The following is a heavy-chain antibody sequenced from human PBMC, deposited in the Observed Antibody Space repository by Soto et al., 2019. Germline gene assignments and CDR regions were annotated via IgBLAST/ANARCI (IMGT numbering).Heavy chain of an antibody. Sequence: GGSLRLSCAASRFTFTTYAMNWVRQAPGKGLEWVALMSSDGTNEHYADSVRGRFTVSRDNSRNTLFLQMNSLRADDTAVYYCAREADFASSGYVLDYWGLGTLVTVPS. J-gene: IGHJ4*02. CDR3: AREADFASSGYVLDY. V-gene: IGHV3-30-3*01. D-gene: IGHD3-22*01. CDR1: RFTFTTYA. CDR2: MSSDGTNE.